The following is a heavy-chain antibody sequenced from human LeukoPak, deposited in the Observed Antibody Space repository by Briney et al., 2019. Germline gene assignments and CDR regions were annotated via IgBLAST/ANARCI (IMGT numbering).Heavy chain of an antibody. CDR1: GGSISSYY. Sequence: SETLSLTCTVSGGSISSYYWSWIRQPAGKGLEWIGRIYTSGSTNYNPSLKSRVTMSVDTSKNQFSLKLSSVTAADTAVYYCAREAPITMVRGVIINSPLWYFDLWGRGTLVTVSS. CDR2: IYTSGST. D-gene: IGHD3-10*01. V-gene: IGHV4-4*07. CDR3: AREAPITMVRGVIINSPLWYFDL. J-gene: IGHJ2*01.